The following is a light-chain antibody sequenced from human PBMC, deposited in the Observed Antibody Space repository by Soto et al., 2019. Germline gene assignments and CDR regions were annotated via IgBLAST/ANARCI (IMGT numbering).Light chain of an antibody. J-gene: IGKJ1*01. Sequence: DIQMTQSPSPLSASVGDRVTITCRASQGIRNDLGGYQQKPGKAPKRLIYAASSLQSGVPSRFSGSGSATEFTLTISSLQPEDFAVYYCQQLTDWPPQWTFGQGTKVEIK. CDR3: QQLTDWPPQWT. V-gene: IGKV1-17*01. CDR1: QGIRND. CDR2: AAS.